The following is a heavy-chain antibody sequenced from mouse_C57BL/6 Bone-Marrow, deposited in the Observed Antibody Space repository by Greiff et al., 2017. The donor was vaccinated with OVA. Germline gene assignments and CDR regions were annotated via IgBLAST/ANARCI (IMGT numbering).Heavy chain of an antibody. D-gene: IGHD3-1*01. CDR2: ISGGGGNT. Sequence: EVMLVESGGGLVKPGGSLKLSCAASGFTFSSYTMSWVRQTPEKRLEWVATISGGGGNTYYPDSVKGRFTISRDNAKNTLYLQMSSLRSEDTAVYYCAGLISKAMDYWGQGTSVTVSS. CDR3: AGLISKAMDY. V-gene: IGHV5-9*01. CDR1: GFTFSSYT. J-gene: IGHJ4*01.